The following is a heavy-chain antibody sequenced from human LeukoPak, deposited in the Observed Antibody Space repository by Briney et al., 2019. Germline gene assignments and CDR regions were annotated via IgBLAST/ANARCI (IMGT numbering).Heavy chain of an antibody. CDR3: ARGGSGYSYAPYYFDY. CDR1: GYTFTSYD. Sequence: SVKVSCKASGYTFTSYDINWVRQATGQGLEWMGWMNPNSGNTGYAQKFQGRVTMTRNTSISTAYMELSSLRSEDTAVYYCARGGSGYSYAPYYFDYWGQGTLVTVSS. CDR2: MNPNSGNT. V-gene: IGHV1-8*01. J-gene: IGHJ4*02. D-gene: IGHD5-18*01.